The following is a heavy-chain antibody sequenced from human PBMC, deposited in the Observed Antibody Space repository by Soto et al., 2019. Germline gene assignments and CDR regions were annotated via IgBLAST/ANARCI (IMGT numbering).Heavy chain of an antibody. J-gene: IGHJ3*02. D-gene: IGHD1-1*01. Sequence: TSETLSLTCAVSGGSISSGGSSWSWIRQPPGKGLEWIGYIYHSGSTYYNPSLKSRVTISVDKSKNQFSLKLSSVTAADTAVYYCARVRPGDDAFDIWGQGTMVTVSS. CDR3: ARVRPGDDAFDI. CDR1: GGSISSGGSS. V-gene: IGHV4-30-2*01. CDR2: IYHSGST.